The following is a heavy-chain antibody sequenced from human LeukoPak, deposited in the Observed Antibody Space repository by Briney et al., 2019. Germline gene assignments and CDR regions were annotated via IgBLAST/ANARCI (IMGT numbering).Heavy chain of an antibody. D-gene: IGHD3-22*01. V-gene: IGHV3-23*01. CDR1: GFTFSIYA. J-gene: IGHJ4*02. CDR3: AKRDDSSGYYYFDY. CDR2: ISASGGST. Sequence: GGSLRLSCAASGFTFSIYAMTWVRQAPGKGLEWVSVISASGGSTYYTDSVKGRVTISRDNSKNTLYLQMNSLRAEDTAVYYCAKRDDSSGYYYFDYWGQGTLVTVSS.